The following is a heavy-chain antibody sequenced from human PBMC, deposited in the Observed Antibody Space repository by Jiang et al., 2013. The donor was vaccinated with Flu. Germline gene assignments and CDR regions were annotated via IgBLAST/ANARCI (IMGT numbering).Heavy chain of an antibody. CDR1: GDSISSGNYY. CDR3: ARDAHWGSYRYDAFDI. CDR2: IYRGGST. D-gene: IGHD3-16*02. Sequence: GSGLVKPSQTLSLTCTVSGDSISSGNYYWSWIRQPAGKGLEWIGRIYRGGSTKFKSSLKSRVTMSLDTSKNQFSLHLASVTAADTAVYYCARDAHWGSYRYDAFDIWGQGTMVTVSS. V-gene: IGHV4-61*02. J-gene: IGHJ3*02.